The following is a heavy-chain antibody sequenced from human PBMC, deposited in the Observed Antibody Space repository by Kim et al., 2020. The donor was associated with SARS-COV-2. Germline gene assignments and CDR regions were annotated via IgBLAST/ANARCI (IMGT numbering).Heavy chain of an antibody. CDR3: ARLNYYGSGTYTHYDYYMDV. D-gene: IGHD3-10*01. J-gene: IGHJ6*03. CDR1: GGLFTNFA. Sequence: SVKVSCKASGGLFTNFAIAWVRQAPGQGLEWMGRIIPLLGTVKYTQRFQGRLTMTADTLTSTAYMEMSSLTSEDTALYYCARLNYYGSGTYTHYDYYMDVWGKGTTVTVSS. CDR2: IIPLLGTV. V-gene: IGHV1-69*04.